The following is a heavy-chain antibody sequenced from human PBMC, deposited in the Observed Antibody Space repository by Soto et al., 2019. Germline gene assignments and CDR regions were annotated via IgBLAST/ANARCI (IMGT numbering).Heavy chain of an antibody. CDR1: GGSISSYY. CDR3: ARHVQWLVTFDY. Sequence: QVQLQESGPGLVKPSETLSLTCTVSGGSISSYYWSWIRQPPGKGLEWIGYIYYSGSTNYNPSLKRRVTISVDTSTNQCAMKLSSVTAADTAVYYGARHVQWLVTFDYWCQGTLVTVSS. J-gene: IGHJ4*02. D-gene: IGHD6-19*01. CDR2: IYYSGST. V-gene: IGHV4-59*08.